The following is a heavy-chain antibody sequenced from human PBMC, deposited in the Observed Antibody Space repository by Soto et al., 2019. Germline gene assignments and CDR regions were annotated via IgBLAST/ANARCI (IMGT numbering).Heavy chain of an antibody. Sequence: KQVGPTLVKPTQTLTLTCTFSGFSLSTSGVGVGWIRQPPGKALEWLALIYWDDDKRYSPSLKSRLTITKDTSKNQVVLTMTNMDPVDTATYYCAHGTAAGTPHPGRFDYWGQGTLVTVSS. V-gene: IGHV2-5*02. D-gene: IGHD6-13*01. CDR3: AHGTAAGTPHPGRFDY. J-gene: IGHJ4*02. CDR2: IYWDDDK. CDR1: GFSLSTSGVG.